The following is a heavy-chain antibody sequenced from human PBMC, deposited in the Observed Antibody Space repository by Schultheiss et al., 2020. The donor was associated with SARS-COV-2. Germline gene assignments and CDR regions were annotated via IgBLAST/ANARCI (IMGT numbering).Heavy chain of an antibody. CDR2: ISYDGSNK. CDR3: ARGSFGAAAGLDY. Sequence: GGSLRLSCAASGFTFSSYGMHWVRQAPGKGLEWVAVISYDGSNKYYADSVKGRFTISRDNAKNSLYLQMNSLRAEDTAVYYCARGSFGAAAGLDYWGLGTLVTVSS. CDR1: GFTFSSYG. V-gene: IGHV3-30*03. D-gene: IGHD6-13*01. J-gene: IGHJ4*02.